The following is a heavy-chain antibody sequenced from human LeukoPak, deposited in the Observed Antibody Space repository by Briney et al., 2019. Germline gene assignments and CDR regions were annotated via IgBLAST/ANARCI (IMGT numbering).Heavy chain of an antibody. CDR1: GFTASTNH. V-gene: IGHV3-53*01. CDR3: ARLLPPYDNGHXPFDX. J-gene: IGHJ4*02. Sequence: PGGSLRLSCAASGFTASTNHLSWVRQAPGKGLEWVSVIYSGGTTYYADSVKGRFTVSRDNSKNMPYLQMDSLRVEDTAVFFCARLLPPYDNGHXPFDXWGXGTLVTVSS. CDR2: IYSGGTT. D-gene: IGHD2/OR15-2a*01.